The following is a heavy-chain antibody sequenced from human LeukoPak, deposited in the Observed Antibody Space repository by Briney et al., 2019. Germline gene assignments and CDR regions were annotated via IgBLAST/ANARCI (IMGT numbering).Heavy chain of an antibody. Sequence: SETLSLTCSVSGGSIGDDYWGWIRQSPGSGLEWIGYIYISETTTYNPSLEGRVTISVDKAKNQVTLKLRSVTAADTAVYYCARPYLLNWFGFWGQGTLVIVSS. CDR3: ARPYLLNWFGF. CDR1: GGSIGDDY. CDR2: IYISETT. V-gene: IGHV4-59*08. J-gene: IGHJ5*01.